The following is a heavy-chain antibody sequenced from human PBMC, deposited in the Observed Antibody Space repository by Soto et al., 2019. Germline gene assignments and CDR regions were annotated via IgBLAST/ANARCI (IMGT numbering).Heavy chain of an antibody. CDR3: ARRVDYVWGSYRYSPYFDY. V-gene: IGHV4-30-4*01. J-gene: IGHJ4*02. CDR2: IYYSGST. Sequence: PSETLSLTCTVSGASISSGDYYWTWVRQPPGKGLEWIGSIYYSGSTYYNPSLKSRVTISVDTSNNQFSLKLSSVTAADTAVYYCARRVDYVWGSYRYSPYFDYWGQGTLVTVSS. D-gene: IGHD3-16*02. CDR1: GASISSGDYY.